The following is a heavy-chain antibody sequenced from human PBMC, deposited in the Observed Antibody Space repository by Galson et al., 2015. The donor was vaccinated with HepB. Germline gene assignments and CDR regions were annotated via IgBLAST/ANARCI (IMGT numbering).Heavy chain of an antibody. V-gene: IGHV3-23*01. CDR2: FSGSGPGT. D-gene: IGHD1-1*01. CDR3: AKDWDKSGGTTH. CDR1: GFAFNTYA. J-gene: IGHJ4*02. Sequence: SLRLSCAASGFAFNTYAMTWVRQAPGKGLEWVSGFSGSGPGTYYADSVKGRFSISRDNSKYTLYLQMNNLRVEDTAVYYCAKDWDKSGGTTHWGRGTLVTVSS.